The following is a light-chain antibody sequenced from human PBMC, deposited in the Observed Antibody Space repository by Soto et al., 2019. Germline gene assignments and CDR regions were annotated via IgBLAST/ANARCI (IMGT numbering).Light chain of an antibody. CDR1: QSISHK. CDR2: DTS. V-gene: IGKV3-15*01. Sequence: EIVLTQSPATLSVSPGERATLSCRVSQSISHKLAWYQQKPGQPPRLLIYDTSTRATDIPARFSGSGSGTEFTLTINSLQSEDLAVYYCQQYNNWFLISFGQGTRLEIK. CDR3: QQYNNWFLIS. J-gene: IGKJ5*01.